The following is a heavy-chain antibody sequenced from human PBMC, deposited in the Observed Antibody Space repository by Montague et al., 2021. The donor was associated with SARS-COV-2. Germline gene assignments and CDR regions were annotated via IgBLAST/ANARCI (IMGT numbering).Heavy chain of an antibody. CDR2: IRGSGGST. V-gene: IGHV3-23*01. CDR3: ARMDILTAYPDDY. Sequence: SRRLSCAASGFSFSFYAMSWVRQAPGKGLEWVSGIRGSGGSTYYADSVKGRFTISRDNSKNTLYLQMNSLRAGDTAVYYCARMDILTAYPDDYWCQGTLVTVSS. J-gene: IGHJ4*02. CDR1: GFSFSFYA. D-gene: IGHD3-9*01.